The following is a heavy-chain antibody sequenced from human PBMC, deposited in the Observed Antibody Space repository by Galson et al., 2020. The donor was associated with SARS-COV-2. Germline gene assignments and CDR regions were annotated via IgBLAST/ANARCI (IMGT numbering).Heavy chain of an antibody. J-gene: IGHJ5*02. D-gene: IGHD6-13*01. CDR3: ARHAHNLRIAAANGWFDP. V-gene: IGHV4-38-2*01. CDR1: GYSISSGYY. Sequence: SETLSLTCAVSGYSISSGYYWGWIRQPPGKGLEWIGSIYHSGSTYYNPSLKSRVTISVDTSKNQFSLKLSSVTAADTAVYYCARHAHNLRIAAANGWFDPWGQGTLVTVSS. CDR2: IYHSGST.